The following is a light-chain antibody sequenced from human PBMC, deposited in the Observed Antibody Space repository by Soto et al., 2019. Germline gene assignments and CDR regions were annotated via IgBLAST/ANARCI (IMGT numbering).Light chain of an antibody. CDR3: QQYDSWPLT. V-gene: IGKV3D-15*01. Sequence: EIVMTQSPGTLSVSTEEGATLSCRASQSVDRNLAWYQQKPGQAPRLLIYGASTRPTGIADRFSGSGSGTEFSLTIGSLQSEDFAVYYCQQYDSWPLTFGGGTKVEIK. CDR2: GAS. CDR1: QSVDRN. J-gene: IGKJ4*01.